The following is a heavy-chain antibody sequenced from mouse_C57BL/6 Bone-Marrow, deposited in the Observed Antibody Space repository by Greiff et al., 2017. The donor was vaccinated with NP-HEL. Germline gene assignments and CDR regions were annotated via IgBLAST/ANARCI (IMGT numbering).Heavy chain of an antibody. CDR2: FYPGSGSI. Sequence: VQLQQSGAELVKPGASVKLSCKASGYTFIEYTIHWVKQRSGQGLEWIGWFYPGSGSIKYNEKFKDKATLTADKSSSTVYMELSRLTSEDSAVYFCARHGYYYGSSYAVLYFDYWGQGTTLTVSS. CDR1: GYTFIEYT. CDR3: ARHGYYYGSSYAVLYFDY. V-gene: IGHV1-62-2*01. D-gene: IGHD1-1*01. J-gene: IGHJ2*01.